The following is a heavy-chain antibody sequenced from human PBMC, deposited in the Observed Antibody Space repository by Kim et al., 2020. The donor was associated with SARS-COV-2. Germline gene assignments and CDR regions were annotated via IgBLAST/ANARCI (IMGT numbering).Heavy chain of an antibody. D-gene: IGHD3-3*01. CDR2: ISGNAATT. CDR1: GFTVANSP. CDR3: AKILVSGIHYFDS. J-gene: IGHJ4*02. Sequence: GGSLRLSCAASGFTVANSPMSWLRQAPGKGLEWVSTISGNAATTYYADSVKGRFTISRDNSKKTLYLLMNSLRAEDTAMYYCAKILVSGIHYFDSWGQGT. V-gene: IGHV3-23*01.